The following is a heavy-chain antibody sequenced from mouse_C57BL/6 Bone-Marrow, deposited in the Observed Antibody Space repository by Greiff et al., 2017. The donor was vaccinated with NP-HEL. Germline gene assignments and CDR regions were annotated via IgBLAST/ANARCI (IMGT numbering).Heavy chain of an antibody. CDR2: IDPENGDT. CDR3: TTRMVTTYCDV. D-gene: IGHD2-2*01. Sequence: VQLKQSGAELVRPGASVKLSCTASGFNIKDDYMHWVKQRPEQGLEWIGWIDPENGDTEYASKFQGKATITADTSSNTAYLQLSSLTSEDTAVYYCTTRMVTTYCDVGGTGTTVTVSS. CDR1: GFNIKDDY. J-gene: IGHJ1*03. V-gene: IGHV14-4*01.